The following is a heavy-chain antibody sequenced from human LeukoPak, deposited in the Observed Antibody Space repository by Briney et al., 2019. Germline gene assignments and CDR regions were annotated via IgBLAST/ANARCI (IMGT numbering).Heavy chain of an antibody. CDR1: GGSFSGYY. CDR3: ARGREWELRGGLRRPQYYFDY. CDR2: INHSGST. J-gene: IGHJ4*02. D-gene: IGHD1-26*01. V-gene: IGHV4-34*01. Sequence: SETLSLTCAVYGGSFSGYYWSWIRQPPGKELEWIGEINHSGSTNYNPSLKSRVTISVDTSKNQFSLKLSSVTAADTAVYYCARGREWELRGGLRRPQYYFDYWGQGTLVTVSS.